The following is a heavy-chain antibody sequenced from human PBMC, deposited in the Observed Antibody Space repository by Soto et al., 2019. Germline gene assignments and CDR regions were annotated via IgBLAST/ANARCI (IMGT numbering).Heavy chain of an antibody. Sequence: XXTLSLTCTVSCGSISSYYWSWIRQPPGXGRERIGYIXYSGRXTYNHSLKSRVXISVDTSXXXSSLKLRYVTAEDTAVYYCARAHTRSQEAFDYWGQGTLVTVSS. V-gene: IGHV4-59*01. CDR1: CGSISSYY. J-gene: IGHJ4*02. CDR2: IXYSGRX. D-gene: IGHD2-2*02. CDR3: ARAHTRSQEAFDY.